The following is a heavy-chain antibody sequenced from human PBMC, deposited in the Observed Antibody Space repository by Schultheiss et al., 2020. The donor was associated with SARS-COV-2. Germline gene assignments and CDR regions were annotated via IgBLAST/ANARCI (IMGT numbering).Heavy chain of an antibody. CDR1: GGSISSYY. D-gene: IGHD2-15*01. CDR3: ARGTGYCSGGSCYIDAFDI. Sequence: SETLSLTCTVSGGSISSYYWSWIRQPPGKGLEWIGYIYYSGSTNYNPSLKSRVTISVDTSKNQFSLKLSSVTAADTAVYYCARGTGYCSGGSCYIDAFDIWGQGTMVTVSS. CDR2: IYYSGST. V-gene: IGHV4-59*01. J-gene: IGHJ3*02.